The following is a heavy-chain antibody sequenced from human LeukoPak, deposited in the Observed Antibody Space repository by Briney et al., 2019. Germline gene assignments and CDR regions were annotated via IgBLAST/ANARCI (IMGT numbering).Heavy chain of an antibody. D-gene: IGHD6-13*01. CDR3: AKDRSAAGAWYYYGMDV. J-gene: IGHJ6*02. Sequence: GGSLRLSCLASGFTFSNSWMTWVRQAPGRGLEWVANIKEDGSDKQYVDSVRGRFTISRDNSKNTLYLQMNSLKAEDTAVYYCAKDRSAAGAWYYYGMDVWGQGTTVTVSS. CDR2: IKEDGSDK. CDR1: GFTFSNSW. V-gene: IGHV3-7*03.